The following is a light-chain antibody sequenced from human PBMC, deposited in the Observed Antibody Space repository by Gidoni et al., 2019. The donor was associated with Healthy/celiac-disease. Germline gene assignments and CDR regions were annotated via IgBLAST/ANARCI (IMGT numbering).Light chain of an antibody. CDR3: MQGTHWSPNT. CDR1: QSLVYSDGNTY. J-gene: IGKJ5*01. Sequence: VVMTQSPLAMPVTLGQPASISCRSSQSLVYSDGNTYLNWFQQRPGHSPRRLLYKVSTWDSGVTDRFSGSGSGTDFSLKIIRVEAEDVGVYYCMQGTHWSPNTFGPGTRLEIK. V-gene: IGKV2D-30*01. CDR2: KVS.